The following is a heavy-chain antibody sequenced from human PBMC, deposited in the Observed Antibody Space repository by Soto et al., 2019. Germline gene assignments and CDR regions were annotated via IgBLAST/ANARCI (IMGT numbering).Heavy chain of an antibody. CDR1: GFTFSSYG. Sequence: QVQLVESGGGVVQPGRSLRLSCAASGFTFSSYGMHWVRQAPGKGLEWVAVISYDGSNKYYADSVKGRFTISRDNSKNTLYLQMNSLRAEDTAVYYCAKADSGSYYYYYMDVWGKGTTVTVSS. CDR3: AKADSGSYYYYYMDV. V-gene: IGHV3-30*18. CDR2: ISYDGSNK. J-gene: IGHJ6*03. D-gene: IGHD2-15*01.